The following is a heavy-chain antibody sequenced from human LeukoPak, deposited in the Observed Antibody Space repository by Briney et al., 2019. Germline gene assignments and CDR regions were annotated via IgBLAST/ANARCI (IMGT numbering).Heavy chain of an antibody. J-gene: IGHJ5*02. CDR3: ARARKRYGNWFDP. CDR2: MNPNSGNT. Sequence: ASVTVSCKASGYTFTSYDINWVRQATGQGLEWMGWMNPNSGNTGYAQKFQGRVTITRNTSISTAYMELSSLRSEDTAVYYCARARKRYGNWFDPWGQGTLVTVSS. V-gene: IGHV1-8*03. CDR1: GYTFTSYD. D-gene: IGHD5-18*01.